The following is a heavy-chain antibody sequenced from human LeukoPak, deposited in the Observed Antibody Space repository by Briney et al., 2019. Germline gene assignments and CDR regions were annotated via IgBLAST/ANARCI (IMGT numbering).Heavy chain of an antibody. D-gene: IGHD2-2*01. V-gene: IGHV4-59*01. CDR1: GGSISSYY. Sequence: SETLSLTCTVSGGSISSYYWSWIRQPPGKGLEWIGYIYYSGSTNYNPSLKSRVTISVDTSKNQFSLKLSSVTAADTAVYYCARERREQLLPPYTRSVTYFDYWGQGTLVTVSS. CDR2: IYYSGST. J-gene: IGHJ4*02. CDR3: ARERREQLLPPYTRSVTYFDY.